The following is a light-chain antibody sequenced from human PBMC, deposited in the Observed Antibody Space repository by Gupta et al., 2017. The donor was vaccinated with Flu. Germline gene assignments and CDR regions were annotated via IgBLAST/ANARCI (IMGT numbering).Light chain of an antibody. CDR1: QSVSSN. Sequence: EVVMTQSPATLSVSPGERATLSCRASQSVSSNLAWYQQRPGQAPRLLIYGASHRATGIPARFSGSGSGTQFTLTISSLQSEDFAVYYCQQYNNWPLFTFGPGTKVDIK. CDR3: QQYNNWPLFT. V-gene: IGKV3D-15*01. CDR2: GAS. J-gene: IGKJ3*01.